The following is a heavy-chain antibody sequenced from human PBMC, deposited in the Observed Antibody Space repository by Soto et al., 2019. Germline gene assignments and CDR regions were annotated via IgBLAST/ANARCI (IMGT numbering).Heavy chain of an antibody. J-gene: IGHJ4*02. V-gene: IGHV3-11*01. Sequence: GGSLRLSCAASGFIFSDYGMSWIRQAPGKGLEWVSYISGSGSDIYYVDSVKGRFTISRDNAKNSLYLQMNSLRAEDTAIYYCARGSGTQNLWGQGTLVTVSS. CDR2: ISGSGSDI. CDR3: ARGSGTQNL. D-gene: IGHD1-26*01. CDR1: GFIFSDYG.